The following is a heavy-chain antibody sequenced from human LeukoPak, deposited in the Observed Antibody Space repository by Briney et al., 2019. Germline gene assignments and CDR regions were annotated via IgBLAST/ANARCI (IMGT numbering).Heavy chain of an antibody. CDR1: GGSFSGYY. Sequence: TSETLSLTCAVYGGSFSGYYWSWIRQPPGKGLEWIGYIYYSGSTNYNPSLKSRVTISVDTSKNQFSLKLSSVTAADTAVYYCARHTMDWGQGTLVTVSS. CDR3: ARHTMD. V-gene: IGHV4-59*08. CDR2: IYYSGST. D-gene: IGHD3-10*01. J-gene: IGHJ4*02.